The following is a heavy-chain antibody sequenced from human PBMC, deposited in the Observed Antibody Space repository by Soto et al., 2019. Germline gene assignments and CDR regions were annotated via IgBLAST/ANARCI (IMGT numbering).Heavy chain of an antibody. CDR1: GLGFTDNK. Sequence: EVQLVESGGDLVKPGGSLRLSCAASGLGFTDNKMTWIRQAPGKGLEWVGRIQKTADGGAMDYAAPVKGRFTISRDDSKNTLYLQMNSLKTEDTAVYYCTTRTDWGQGTLVTVSS. CDR3: TTRTD. V-gene: IGHV3-15*01. J-gene: IGHJ4*02. CDR2: IQKTADGGAM.